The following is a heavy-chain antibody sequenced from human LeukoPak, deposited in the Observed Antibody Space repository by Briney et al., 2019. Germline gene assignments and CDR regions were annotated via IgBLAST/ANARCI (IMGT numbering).Heavy chain of an antibody. CDR3: ARDPNWDSWFDP. D-gene: IGHD3-16*01. J-gene: IGHJ5*02. Sequence: SETLSLTCAVSGYSVGSAYYWVWIRQPPGKGLEWLGTISHNGNAYYNPSLKSRLTMSVDTSKNQFSLNLSSVTAADTAVYFCARDPNWDSWFDPWGQGALVTVSS. CDR1: GYSVGSAYY. V-gene: IGHV4-38-2*01. CDR2: ISHNGNA.